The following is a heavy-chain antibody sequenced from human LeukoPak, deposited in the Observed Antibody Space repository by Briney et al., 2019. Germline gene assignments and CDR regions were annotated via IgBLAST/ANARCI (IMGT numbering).Heavy chain of an antibody. V-gene: IGHV3-48*03. Sequence: GGSLRLPCAASGFTFSSYEMNWVRQAPGKGLEWVSYISSSGSTIYYADSVKGRFTISRDNAKNSLYLQMNSLRAEDTAVYYCARATPGIAVAGDYWGQGTLVTVSS. CDR3: ARATPGIAVAGDY. CDR1: GFTFSSYE. CDR2: ISSSGSTI. J-gene: IGHJ4*02. D-gene: IGHD6-19*01.